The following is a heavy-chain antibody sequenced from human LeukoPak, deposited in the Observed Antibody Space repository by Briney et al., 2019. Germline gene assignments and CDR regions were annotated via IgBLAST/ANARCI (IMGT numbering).Heavy chain of an antibody. CDR2: IYHSGST. Sequence: SETLSLTCTVSGYSISSGYYWGWIRQPPGMGLEWIGRIYHSGSTYYNPSLKSRVTISVDKSKNQFSLKLSSVTAADTAVYYCARGSRGIAVAGTLDYWGQGTLVTVSS. V-gene: IGHV4-38-2*02. J-gene: IGHJ4*02. CDR3: ARGSRGIAVAGTLDY. D-gene: IGHD6-19*01. CDR1: GYSISSGYY.